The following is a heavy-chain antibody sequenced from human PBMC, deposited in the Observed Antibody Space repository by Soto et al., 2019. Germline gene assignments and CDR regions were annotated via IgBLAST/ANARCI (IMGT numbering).Heavy chain of an antibody. J-gene: IGHJ4*02. D-gene: IGHD2-15*01. V-gene: IGHV3-30-3*01. CDR1: GFTFSSYA. Sequence: QVQLVESGGGVVQPGRSLRLSCAASGFTFSSYAMHWVRQAPGKGLEWVAVISYDGSNKYYADSVKGRFTISRDNSKNTMYLQMNSLRAEDTAVYYCARDNGWQASEALGYWGQGTLVTVSS. CDR3: ARDNGWQASEALGY. CDR2: ISYDGSNK.